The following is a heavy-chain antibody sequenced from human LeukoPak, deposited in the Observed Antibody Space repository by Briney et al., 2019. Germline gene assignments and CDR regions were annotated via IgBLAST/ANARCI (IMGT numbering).Heavy chain of an antibody. V-gene: IGHV4-59*12. Sequence: SETLSLTCTVSGGSISSYYWSWIRQPPGKGLEWIGYIYYSGSTNYNPSLKSRVTISVDTSKNQFSLKLSSVTAADTAVYYCARRGRITMVRGVPRWFDPWGQGTLVTVSS. J-gene: IGHJ5*02. D-gene: IGHD3-10*01. CDR3: ARRGRITMVRGVPRWFDP. CDR1: GGSISSYY. CDR2: IYYSGST.